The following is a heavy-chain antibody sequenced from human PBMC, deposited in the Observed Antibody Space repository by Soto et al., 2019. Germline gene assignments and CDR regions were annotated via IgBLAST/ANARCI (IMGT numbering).Heavy chain of an antibody. Sequence: QVQLQESGPGLVKPSQTLSLTCTVSGGSISSGGYYWSWIRQHPGKGLEWIGYIYYSGSTYYNPSLKMRVIIPVDTSKNQFSLKLSSVTEADTAVYYCATNSVRGAFDIWGQGTMVTVSS. J-gene: IGHJ3*02. CDR2: IYYSGST. D-gene: IGHD4-17*01. CDR3: ATNSVRGAFDI. V-gene: IGHV4-31*03. CDR1: GGSISSGGYY.